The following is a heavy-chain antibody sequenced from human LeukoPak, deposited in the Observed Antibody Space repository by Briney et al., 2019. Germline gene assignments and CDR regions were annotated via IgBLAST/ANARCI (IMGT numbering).Heavy chain of an antibody. J-gene: IGHJ4*02. Sequence: VASVKVSCKAFGYTFTKYEMHWVRQAPGQGLEWMGIIHVGGDTTGNAQKFQGRVTMTKDTSSSTFYMELNSLTFEDTAVYYCARWDGDYDYFDYWGQGTLVTVSS. CDR3: ARWDGDYDYFDY. CDR2: IHVGGDTT. CDR1: GYTFTKYE. D-gene: IGHD4-17*01. V-gene: IGHV1-46*01.